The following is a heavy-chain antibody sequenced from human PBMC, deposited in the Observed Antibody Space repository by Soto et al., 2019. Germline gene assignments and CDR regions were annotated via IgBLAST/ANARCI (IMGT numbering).Heavy chain of an antibody. J-gene: IGHJ3*02. CDR1: GFTFRSYT. V-gene: IGHV3-48*02. Sequence: EVQLVESGGGLVKPGGSLRLSCAASGFTFRSYTMNWVRQAPGKGLEWVSYISSSSSTIYYADSVKGRFTISRDNAKNSLYLQMNSLRDEDTAVYYCASLGLMVYAPWDAFDIWGQGTMVTVSS. D-gene: IGHD2-8*01. CDR2: ISSSSSTI. CDR3: ASLGLMVYAPWDAFDI.